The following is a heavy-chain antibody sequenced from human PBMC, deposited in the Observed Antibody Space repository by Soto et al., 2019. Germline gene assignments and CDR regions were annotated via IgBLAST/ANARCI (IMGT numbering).Heavy chain of an antibody. CDR2: IYYSGST. D-gene: IGHD6-6*01. V-gene: IGHV4-39*07. J-gene: IGHJ4*02. CDR3: ARAAWGSMGSSSYYFDY. Sequence: SETLSLTCTVSGGSISSSSYYWGWIRQPPGKGLEWIGSIYYSGSTYYNPSLKSRVTISVDTSKNQFSLKLSSVTAADTAVYYCARAAWGSMGSSSYYFDYWGQGTLVTVSS. CDR1: GGSISSSSYY.